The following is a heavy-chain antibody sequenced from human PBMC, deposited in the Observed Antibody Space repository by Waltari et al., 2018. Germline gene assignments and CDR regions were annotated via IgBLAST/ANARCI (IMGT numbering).Heavy chain of an antibody. J-gene: IGHJ6*02. CDR2: INHAGFT. V-gene: IGHV4-34*02. D-gene: IGHD2-15*01. Sequence: QVQLLQWGAGLLQPSETLSLTCGVYGGSLSTYYWGWIRQPPGKGLEWIGEINHAGFTNYNPSLRSRVSLLVDTSKSQFSLKVNTVTAADTAVYYCVRLEDCSGPGGNCYSGDIFAMDVWGQGTTVTVSS. CDR1: GGSLSTYY. CDR3: VRLEDCSGPGGNCYSGDIFAMDV.